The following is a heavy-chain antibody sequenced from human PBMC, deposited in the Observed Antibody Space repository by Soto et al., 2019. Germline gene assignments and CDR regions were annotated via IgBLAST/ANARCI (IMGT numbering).Heavy chain of an antibody. CDR1: GFTFSSYG. D-gene: IGHD6-19*01. J-gene: IGHJ4*02. CDR3: AREGIAVAGINY. V-gene: IGHV3-33*01. Sequence: QVQLVESGGGVVQPGRSLRLSCAASGFTFSSYGMHWVRQAPGKGLEWVAVIWYDGSNKYYADSVKGRFTISRDNSKNTLYLQINSLRAEDTAVYYCAREGIAVAGINYWGQGTLVTVSS. CDR2: IWYDGSNK.